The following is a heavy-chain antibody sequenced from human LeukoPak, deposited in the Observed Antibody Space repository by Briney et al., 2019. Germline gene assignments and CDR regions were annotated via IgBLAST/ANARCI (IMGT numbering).Heavy chain of an antibody. Sequence: GGSLRLSCAASRFTFSSYGMHWVRQAPGKGLEWVAYIQYDGSNEQYADSVKGRFSISRDSSKNILYLQMNSLRAEDTAVYYCAKVRSYCSSTSCYENWFDPWGQGTLVTVSS. D-gene: IGHD2-2*01. CDR3: AKVRSYCSSTSCYENWFDP. CDR2: IQYDGSNE. CDR1: RFTFSSYG. V-gene: IGHV3-30*02. J-gene: IGHJ5*02.